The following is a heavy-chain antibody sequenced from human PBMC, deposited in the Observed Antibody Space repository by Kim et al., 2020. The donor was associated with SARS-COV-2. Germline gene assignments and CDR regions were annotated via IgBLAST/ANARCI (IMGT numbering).Heavy chain of an antibody. CDR1: GFTFSSYA. CDR2: ISYDGSNK. Sequence: GGSLRLSCAASGFTFSSYAMHWVRQAPGKGLEWVAVISYDGSNKYYADSVKGRFTISRDNSKNTLYLQMNSLRAEDTAVYYCARGTPSSGYLGRGSDFDYWGQGTLVTVSS. V-gene: IGHV3-30*04. J-gene: IGHJ4*02. D-gene: IGHD3-22*01. CDR3: ARGTPSSGYLGRGSDFDY.